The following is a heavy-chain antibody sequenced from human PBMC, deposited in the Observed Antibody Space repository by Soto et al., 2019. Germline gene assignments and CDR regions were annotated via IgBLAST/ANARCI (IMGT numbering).Heavy chain of an antibody. CDR3: ARAGDWGLGQQLYCFDP. J-gene: IGHJ5*02. CDR1: GGSISSYY. V-gene: IGHV4-4*07. CDR2: IYTSGST. Sequence: SETLSLTCTVSGGSISSYYWSWIRQPAGKGLEWIGRIYTSGSTSYNPSLKSRVTMSVDTSKNQFSLKLSSVTAADTAVYYCARAGDWGLGQQLYCFDPWGQRTLVTVSS. D-gene: IGHD6-13*01.